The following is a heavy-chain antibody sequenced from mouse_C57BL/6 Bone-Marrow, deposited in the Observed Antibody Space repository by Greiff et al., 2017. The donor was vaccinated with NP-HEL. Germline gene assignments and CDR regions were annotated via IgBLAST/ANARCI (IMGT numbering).Heavy chain of an antibody. CDR3: ARLGYDVYYYAMDY. CDR2: IDPSDRET. D-gene: IGHD2-2*01. V-gene: IGHV1-52*01. CDR1: GYTFTSYW. Sequence: QVQLQQPGAELVRPGSSVKLSCKASGYTFTSYWMHWVKQRPIQGLEWIGNIDPSDRETHYNQKFKDKATLTVDKSSSTAYMQLSSLTSEDSAVYYCARLGYDVYYYAMDYWGQGTSVTVSS. J-gene: IGHJ4*01.